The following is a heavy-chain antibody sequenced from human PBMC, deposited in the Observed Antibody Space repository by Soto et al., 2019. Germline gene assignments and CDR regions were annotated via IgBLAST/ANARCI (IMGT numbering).Heavy chain of an antibody. CDR2: ISYDGSNK. Sequence: GGSLRLSCAASGFTFSSYAMHWVRQAPGKGLEWVAVISYDGSNKYYADSVKGRFTISRDNSKNTLYLQMNSLRAEDTAVYYCARDISGARSQNLKNYGMDVWGQGTTVTVSS. J-gene: IGHJ6*02. CDR3: ARDISGARSQNLKNYGMDV. D-gene: IGHD7-27*01. CDR1: GFTFSSYA. V-gene: IGHV3-30-3*01.